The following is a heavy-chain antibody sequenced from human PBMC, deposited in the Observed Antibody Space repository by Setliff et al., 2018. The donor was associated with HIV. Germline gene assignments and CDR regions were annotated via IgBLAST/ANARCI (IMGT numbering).Heavy chain of an antibody. CDR3: ARSRAAGFDY. Sequence: GGSLRLSCEGSGFTFTDAWMSWVRQAPGKGLEWVSYISSSSSTIYYADSVKGRFTISRDNAKNSLYLQMNSLRAEDTAVYYCARSRAAGFDYWGQGTLVTVSS. CDR1: GFTFTDAW. V-gene: IGHV3-48*01. J-gene: IGHJ4*02. D-gene: IGHD6-13*01. CDR2: ISSSSSTI.